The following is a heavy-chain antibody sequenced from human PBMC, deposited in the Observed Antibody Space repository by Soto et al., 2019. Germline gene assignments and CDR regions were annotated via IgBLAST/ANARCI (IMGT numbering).Heavy chain of an antibody. V-gene: IGHV4-39*01. Sequence: ETLSLTCTVSGGSISSSSYYWGWIRQPPGKGLEWIGSIYYSGSTYYNPSLKSRVTISVDTSKNQFSLKLSSVTAADTAVYYCARTASYDILIYWGQGTLVTVSS. J-gene: IGHJ4*02. CDR3: ARTASYDILIY. D-gene: IGHD3-9*01. CDR2: IYYSGST. CDR1: GGSISSSSYY.